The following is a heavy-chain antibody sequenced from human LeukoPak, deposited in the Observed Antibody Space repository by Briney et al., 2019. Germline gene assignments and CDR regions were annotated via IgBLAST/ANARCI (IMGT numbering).Heavy chain of an antibody. Sequence: HRASVKVSCKASGGTFSSYAISWARQAPGQGLEWMGGIIPIFGTANYAQKFQGRVTITADESTSTAYMELSSLRSEDTAVYYCARGTSRSPYYYGMDVWGQGTTVTVSS. V-gene: IGHV1-69*13. CDR3: ARGTSRSPYYYGMDV. J-gene: IGHJ6*02. CDR2: IIPIFGTA. D-gene: IGHD2-2*01. CDR1: GGTFSSYA.